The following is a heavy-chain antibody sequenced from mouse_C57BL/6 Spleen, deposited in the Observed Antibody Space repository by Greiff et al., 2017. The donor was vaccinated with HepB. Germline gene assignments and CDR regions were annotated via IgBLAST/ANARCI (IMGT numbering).Heavy chain of an antibody. V-gene: IGHV3-6*01. J-gene: IGHJ4*01. D-gene: IGHD2-12*01. CDR1: GYSITSGYY. CDR2: ISYDGSN. Sequence: DVKLQESGPGLVKPSQSLSLTCSVTGYSITSGYYWNWIRQFPGNKLEWMGYISYDGSNNYNPSLKNRISITRDTSKNQFFLKLNSVTTEDTATYYCAREIRGAMDYWGQGTSVTVSS. CDR3: AREIRGAMDY.